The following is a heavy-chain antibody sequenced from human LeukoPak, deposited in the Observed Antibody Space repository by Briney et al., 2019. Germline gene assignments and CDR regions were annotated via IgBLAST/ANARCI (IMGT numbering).Heavy chain of an antibody. CDR2: IIPIFGTA. V-gene: IGHV1-69*13. CDR1: GGTFSSYA. Sequence: AAVKVSCKASGGTFSSYAISWVRQAPGQGLEWMGGIIPIFGTANYAQKFQGRVTITADESTSTAYMELSSLRSEDTAVYYCAREEYYDSSGYRDYWGQGTLVTVSS. D-gene: IGHD3-22*01. J-gene: IGHJ4*02. CDR3: AREEYYDSSGYRDY.